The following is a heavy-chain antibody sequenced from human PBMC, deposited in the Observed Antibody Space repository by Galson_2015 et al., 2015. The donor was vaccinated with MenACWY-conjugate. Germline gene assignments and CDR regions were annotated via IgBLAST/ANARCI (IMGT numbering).Heavy chain of an antibody. V-gene: IGHV3-7*03. D-gene: IGHD4-11*01. CDR1: GFTVSRYW. CDR3: ARVDYNANGNVY. J-gene: IGHJ1*01. CDR2: INQDGSDK. Sequence: SLRLSCAASGFTVSRYWMTWVRQAPGKGLEWVANINQDGSDKSYVDSVKGRFAISKDNAKNSMFLQMNRLTAEDMAVYYCARVDYNANGNVYWGQGTLVTVSS.